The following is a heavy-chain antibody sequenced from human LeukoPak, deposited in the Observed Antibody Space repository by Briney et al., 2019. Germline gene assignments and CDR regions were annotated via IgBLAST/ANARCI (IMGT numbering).Heavy chain of an antibody. D-gene: IGHD2-2*02. J-gene: IGHJ5*02. CDR1: GYTFTAYY. CDR3: ARGFRLSAIEDWFDP. V-gene: IGHV1-2*02. CDR2: ITPNSGGT. Sequence: ASVKVSCKASGYTFTAYYMHWVRQAPGQGLEWMGWITPNSGGTKYAQRFQGRVTMTRDTSINTAYMELSGLRSDDTAVYYCARGFRLSAIEDWFDPWGQGTLVTVSS.